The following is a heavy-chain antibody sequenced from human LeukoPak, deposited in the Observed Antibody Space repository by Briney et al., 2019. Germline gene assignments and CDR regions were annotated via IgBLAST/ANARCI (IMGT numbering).Heavy chain of an antibody. CDR1: GYSISSGYY. Sequence: SEILSLTCAVSGYSISSGYYWGWIRQPPGKGLEWIITISHSGTTYYNPSLKGRVTISVDTSKNQFSLKLRSVTTADTAVYACARQAYYDFWSGHYSRGVEDAFDIWGQGTMVSVSS. V-gene: IGHV4-38-2*01. CDR2: ISHSGTT. D-gene: IGHD3-3*01. CDR3: ARQAYYDFWSGHYSRGVEDAFDI. J-gene: IGHJ3*02.